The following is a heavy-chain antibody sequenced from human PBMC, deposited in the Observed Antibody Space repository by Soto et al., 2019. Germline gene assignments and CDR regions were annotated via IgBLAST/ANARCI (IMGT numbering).Heavy chain of an antibody. J-gene: IGHJ5*02. CDR1: GYSFASYW. Sequence: GESLKISCKGSGYSFASYWISWVRQMPAKGLEWMGRIDPSDSYANYSPSFQGHVTFSADKSISTAYLQWSSLRASDTAMYYWARNKDFYYDSSGAWGQGNMVTVSP. D-gene: IGHD3-22*01. CDR3: ARNKDFYYDSSGA. V-gene: IGHV5-10-1*01. CDR2: IDPSDSYA.